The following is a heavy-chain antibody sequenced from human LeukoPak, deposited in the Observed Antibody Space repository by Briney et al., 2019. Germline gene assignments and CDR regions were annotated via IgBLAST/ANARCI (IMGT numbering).Heavy chain of an antibody. Sequence: GGSLRLSCEASGFTFSTHWMSWVRQAPGKGLEWVASITPDGSQKHYVDSVKGRFTTSRDNTENSLYLQMHSLGAEDTAVYYCARLLGTATTYDYWGQGTLVTVSS. D-gene: IGHD5-24*01. CDR2: ITPDGSQK. CDR1: GFTFSTHW. V-gene: IGHV3-7*01. J-gene: IGHJ4*02. CDR3: ARLLGTATTYDY.